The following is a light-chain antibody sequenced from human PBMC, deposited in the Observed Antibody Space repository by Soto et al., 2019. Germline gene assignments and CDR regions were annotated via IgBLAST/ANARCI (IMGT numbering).Light chain of an antibody. CDR2: KAT. V-gene: IGKV1-5*03. CDR3: EQYNFCPLT. Sequence: DIQMNRSPSTLSASVGDGVTITCRASQNIGSWLAWYQQKPGEAPKLLISKATNLQSGVPSRFSGRGSGTDFTLTISILLFEDFALDYCEQYNFCPLTFG. J-gene: IGKJ1*01. CDR1: QNIGSW.